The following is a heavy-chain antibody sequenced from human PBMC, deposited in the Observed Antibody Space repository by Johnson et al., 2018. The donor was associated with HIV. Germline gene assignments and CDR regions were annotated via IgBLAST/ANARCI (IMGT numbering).Heavy chain of an antibody. V-gene: IGHV3-15*07. CDR2: IKSKSDGGTT. D-gene: IGHD3-3*01. CDR3: TTGLTIFLVVILDAFDI. J-gene: IGHJ3*02. Sequence: EQLVESGGGLVQRGGSLRLSCAASGFTFSNAWMNWVRQAPGKGLAWVGRIKSKSDGGTTDYRAPVKGSFTISRDDSKNTLYLQMNSLKTEDTAVYYCTTGLTIFLVVILDAFDIWGQGTMVTVSS. CDR1: GFTFSNAW.